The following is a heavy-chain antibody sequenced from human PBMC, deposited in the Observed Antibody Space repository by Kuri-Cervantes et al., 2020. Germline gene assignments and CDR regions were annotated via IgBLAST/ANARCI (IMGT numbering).Heavy chain of an antibody. CDR2: IYYSGST. V-gene: IGHV4-39*01. Sequence: SETLSLTCTVSGGSISSSSYYWGWIRQPPGKGLEWIGSIYYSGSTYYNPSLKSRVTISVDTSKNQFSLKLSSVTAADTAVYYCARLLKGYYYFDYWGQGTPVTVSS. CDR3: ARLLKGYYYFDY. CDR1: GGSISSSSYY. J-gene: IGHJ4*02. D-gene: IGHD2-15*01.